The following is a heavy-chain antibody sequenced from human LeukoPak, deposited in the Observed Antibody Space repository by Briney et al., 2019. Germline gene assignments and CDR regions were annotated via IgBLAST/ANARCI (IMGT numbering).Heavy chain of an antibody. Sequence: SETLSLTCTVSGGSISSYYWSWIRQPPGKGLEWIGYICYGGSTNYNPSLKSRVTISLDTSKNQFSLKLSSVTAADTAVYYCARDSYDSSGYYFPYFDYWGQGTLVTVSS. CDR1: GGSISSYY. J-gene: IGHJ4*02. CDR2: ICYGGST. D-gene: IGHD3-22*01. CDR3: ARDSYDSSGYYFPYFDY. V-gene: IGHV4-59*01.